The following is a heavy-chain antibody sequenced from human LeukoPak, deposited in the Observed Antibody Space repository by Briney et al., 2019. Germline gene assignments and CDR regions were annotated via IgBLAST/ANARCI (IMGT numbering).Heavy chain of an antibody. CDR2: INPHSGAT. CDR1: GYGFSDVY. D-gene: IGHD1-1*01. J-gene: IGHJ5*02. Sequence: ASVTVSCKASGYGFSDVYFNWVRQAPGQGLEWMGWINPHSGATNYAQRFQGRISMDASFDTAYIELSRLTSDDTAVCCCATSSTVTHTRDPWGQGTLVTVSS. CDR3: ATSSTVTHTRDP. V-gene: IGHV1-2*02.